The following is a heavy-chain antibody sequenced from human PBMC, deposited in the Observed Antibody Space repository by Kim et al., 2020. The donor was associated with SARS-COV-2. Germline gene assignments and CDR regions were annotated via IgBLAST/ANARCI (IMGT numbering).Heavy chain of an antibody. CDR3: ARGQQLAEDAFDI. D-gene: IGHD6-13*01. V-gene: IGHV3-30*07. J-gene: IGHJ3*02. Sequence: SVKGRSTNSGDKSQNRLYLQMNSLRAEDTAVYYCARGQQLAEDAFDIWGQGTMVTVSS.